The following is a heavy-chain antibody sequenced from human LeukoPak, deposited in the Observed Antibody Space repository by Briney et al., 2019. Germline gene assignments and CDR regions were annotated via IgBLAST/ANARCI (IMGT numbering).Heavy chain of an antibody. CDR1: GYTFTVYY. CDR2: INPNSGGT. Sequence: ASVKVSCKASGYTFTVYYLHWVRQAPGQGREGMGWINPNSGGTNFSQKFQGRVTITRDTSISTAYMELSRLRSDDTAVYYCARGSLRGSSYHDAFDIWGQGTMVTVSS. J-gene: IGHJ3*02. CDR3: ARGSLRGSSYHDAFDI. D-gene: IGHD6-13*01. V-gene: IGHV1-2*02.